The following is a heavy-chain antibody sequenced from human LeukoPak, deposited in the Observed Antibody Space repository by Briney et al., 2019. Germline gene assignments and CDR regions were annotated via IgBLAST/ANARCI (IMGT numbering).Heavy chain of an antibody. V-gene: IGHV3-23*01. D-gene: IGHD4/OR15-4a*01. CDR2: SGSGGDT. CDR3: AKARGATYGTYYFDY. Sequence: GGSLSLSYAASGFTFSSYAMSWARQARRKGMEWDSFSGSGGDTYYAASLQGRFTISRDNSKNTLYLQMNSLRAEDTAVYYCAKARGATYGTYYFDYWGQGTLVTVSS. J-gene: IGHJ4*02. CDR1: GFTFSSYA.